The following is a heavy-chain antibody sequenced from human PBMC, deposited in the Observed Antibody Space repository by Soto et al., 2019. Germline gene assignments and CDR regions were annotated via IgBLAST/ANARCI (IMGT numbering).Heavy chain of an antibody. Sequence: LRLSCAASGFTVSSNYMSWVRQAPGNGLEWVSVIYSGGSTYYADSVKGRFTISRDNSKNTLYLQMNSLRAEDTAVYYCARDRVLRGADCSGGSCYSYYYYYGMDVWGQGTTVTVS. D-gene: IGHD2-15*01. CDR2: IYSGGST. CDR1: GFTVSSNY. V-gene: IGHV3-53*01. CDR3: ARDRVLRGADCSGGSCYSYYYYYGMDV. J-gene: IGHJ6*02.